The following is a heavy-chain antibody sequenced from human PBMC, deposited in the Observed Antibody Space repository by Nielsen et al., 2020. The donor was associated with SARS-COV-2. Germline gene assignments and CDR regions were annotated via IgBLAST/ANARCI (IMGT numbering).Heavy chain of an antibody. Sequence: ASVKVSCKASGYTFTSYDITWVRQATGQGLEWMGWMNPSSGNTAYAQKFQGRVTMTRNTSIRTAYMELSSLRSEDTAVYYCARAPPELGDALDIWGQGTMVTVSS. J-gene: IGHJ3*02. CDR3: ARAPPELGDALDI. D-gene: IGHD6-13*01. CDR1: GYTFTSYD. V-gene: IGHV1-8*01. CDR2: MNPSSGNT.